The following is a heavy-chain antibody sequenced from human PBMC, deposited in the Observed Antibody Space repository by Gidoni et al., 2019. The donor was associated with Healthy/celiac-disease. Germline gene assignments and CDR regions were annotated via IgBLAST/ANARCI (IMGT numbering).Heavy chain of an antibody. J-gene: IGHJ4*02. V-gene: IGHV3-30*18. D-gene: IGHD3-3*01. CDR1: GFTFSSYG. Sequence: QVQLVESGGGVVQPGRSLRLSCAASGFTFSSYGMHWVRQAPGKGLEWVAVISYDGSNKYYADSVKGRFTISRDNSKNTLYLQMNSLRAEDTAVYYCAKNRRFWSGYYYFDYWGQGTLVTVSS. CDR2: ISYDGSNK. CDR3: AKNRRFWSGYYYFDY.